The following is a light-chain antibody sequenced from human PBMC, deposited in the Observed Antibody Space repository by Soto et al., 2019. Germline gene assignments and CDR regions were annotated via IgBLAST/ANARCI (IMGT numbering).Light chain of an antibody. CDR3: QTHDSSLSGDVV. J-gene: IGLJ2*01. CDR1: SSNIGAGYD. CDR2: GNS. Sequence: QSVLTQPPSVSGAPGQRVTISCTGSSSNIGAGYDVHWYQQLPGTAPKLLIYGNSNRPSGVPDRFSGSKSGTSASLGITGLQAEDEADYYCQTHDSSLSGDVVFGGGTKVTVL. V-gene: IGLV1-40*01.